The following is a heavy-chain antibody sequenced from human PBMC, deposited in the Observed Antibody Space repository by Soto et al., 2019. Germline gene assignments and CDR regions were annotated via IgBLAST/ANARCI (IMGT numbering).Heavy chain of an antibody. CDR3: ASLYYDSSGQYYYGMDV. V-gene: IGHV4-59*02. CDR1: GGSVSGYY. J-gene: IGHJ6*02. D-gene: IGHD3-22*01. Sequence: SDTLSLTCTVSGGSVSGYYWSLLRPPPGKGLEWIGYIYYSGSTNYNPSLKSRVTISVDTSKNQFSLKLSSVTAADTAVYYCASLYYDSSGQYYYGMDVWGQGTTVNVSS. CDR2: IYYSGST.